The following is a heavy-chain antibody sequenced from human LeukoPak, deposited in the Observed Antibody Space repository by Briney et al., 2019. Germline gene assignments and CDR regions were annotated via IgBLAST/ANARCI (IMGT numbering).Heavy chain of an antibody. D-gene: IGHD3-3*01. Sequence: PGGSLRLSCAASGFTFNNYYMSWIRRAPGKGLEWISYISISGYSTYYADSVKGRFTISRDNAKYSLYLQMNNLRPEDTAFYYCARRYDFWSGYYGWFDPWGQGTLVTVSS. V-gene: IGHV3-11*04. CDR2: ISISGYST. J-gene: IGHJ5*02. CDR3: ARRYDFWSGYYGWFDP. CDR1: GFTFNNYY.